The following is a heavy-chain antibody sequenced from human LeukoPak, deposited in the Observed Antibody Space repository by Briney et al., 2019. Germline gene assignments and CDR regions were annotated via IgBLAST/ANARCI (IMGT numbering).Heavy chain of an antibody. CDR3: ARARVASPRVNWFDP. J-gene: IGHJ5*02. CDR2: IKQDGSEK. D-gene: IGHD5-12*01. V-gene: IGHV3-7*01. Sequence: GGSLRLSCAASGFTFSSYAMSWVRQAPGKGLEWVANIKQDGSEKYYVDSVKGRFTISRDNAKNSLYLQMNSLRVEDTAVYYCARARVASPRVNWFDPWAREPWSPSPQ. CDR1: GFTFSSYA.